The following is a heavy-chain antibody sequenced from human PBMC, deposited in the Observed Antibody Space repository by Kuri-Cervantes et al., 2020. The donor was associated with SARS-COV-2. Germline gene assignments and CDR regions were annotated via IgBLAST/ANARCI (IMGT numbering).Heavy chain of an antibody. V-gene: IGHV3-53*01. D-gene: IGHD3-22*01. J-gene: IGHJ4*02. CDR2: IYSGGST. Sequence: ETLSLICAASGFTVSSNYMSWVRQAPGKGLEWVSVIYSGGSTSYADSVKGRFTISRDNSRNTLYLQMNSLRAEDTAVYYCARGHDRRVYFSTPAPYYFDFWGQGILVTVSS. CDR1: GFTVSSNY. CDR3: ARGHDRRVYFSTPAPYYFDF.